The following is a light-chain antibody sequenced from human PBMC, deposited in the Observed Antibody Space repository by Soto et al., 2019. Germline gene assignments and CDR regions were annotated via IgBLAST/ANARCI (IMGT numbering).Light chain of an antibody. CDR3: QVWDIMTDNYV. Sequence: SSELTQPPSVSVAPEKTATITCGGNNIGNKRVHWYRQKPGQAPVLLISYDSDRPSGIPERFSGSNSENTATLTISRVGAGDEADYYCQVWDIMTDNYVFGSGTKLTVL. CDR2: YDS. V-gene: IGLV3-21*04. CDR1: NIGNKR. J-gene: IGLJ1*01.